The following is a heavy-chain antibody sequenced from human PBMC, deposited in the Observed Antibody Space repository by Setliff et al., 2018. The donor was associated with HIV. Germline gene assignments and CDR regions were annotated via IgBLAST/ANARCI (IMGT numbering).Heavy chain of an antibody. D-gene: IGHD2-2*01. Sequence: ASVKVSCKASGYTFTGYYMHWVRQAPGQGLEWMGWINPNSGGTNYAQKFQGRVTITTDEFTSTAYMEVSSLRYEDTAVYYCARDHGWCSISTCQLGDFYYYGMDVWGQGTTVTVSS. J-gene: IGHJ6*02. CDR2: INPNSGGT. CDR3: ARDHGWCSISTCQLGDFYYYGMDV. CDR1: GYTFTGYY. V-gene: IGHV1-2*02.